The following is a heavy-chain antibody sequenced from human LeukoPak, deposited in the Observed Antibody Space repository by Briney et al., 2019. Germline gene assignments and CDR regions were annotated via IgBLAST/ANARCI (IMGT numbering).Heavy chain of an antibody. D-gene: IGHD3-3*01. V-gene: IGHV4-61*02. CDR1: GGSISSGSYY. CDR3: ARSPDFSTMWFDP. CDR2: IYASRST. J-gene: IGHJ5*02. Sequence: SETLSLTCTVSGGSISSGSYYWSWIPQPAGKGLEWIGRIYASRSTNHNPSLKSRVTISVDTSKNQFSLRLSSVTAADTAVYYCARSPDFSTMWFDPWGQGTLVTVSS.